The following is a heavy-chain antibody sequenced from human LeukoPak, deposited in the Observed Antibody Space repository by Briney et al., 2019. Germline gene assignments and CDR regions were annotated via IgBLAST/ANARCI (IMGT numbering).Heavy chain of an antibody. CDR1: GYTFTGYY. V-gene: IGHV1-2*02. D-gene: IGHD4-17*01. CDR3: AMTTVTTTGMDV. CDR2: VNPNSGGT. J-gene: IGHJ6*02. Sequence: GASVKVSCKASGYTFTGYYMHWVRQAPGQGLEWMGWVNPNSGGTNYAQKFQGRVTMTRDTSISTAYMELSRLRSDDTAVYYCAMTTVTTTGMDVWGQGTAVTVSS.